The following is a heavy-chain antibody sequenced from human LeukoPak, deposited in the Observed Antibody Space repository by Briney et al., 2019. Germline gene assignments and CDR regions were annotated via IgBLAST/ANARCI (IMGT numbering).Heavy chain of an antibody. V-gene: IGHV3-23*01. Sequence: GGSLRLSCAASGFTFSSYAMSWVRQAPGKGLEWVSAINGSGGSTYYADSVKGRFTISRDNSKNTLYLQMNSLRAEDTAVYYCAKGRGVGATSFSRGYYFDYWGQGTLVTVSS. CDR3: AKGRGVGATSFSRGYYFDY. J-gene: IGHJ4*02. D-gene: IGHD1-26*01. CDR2: INGSGGST. CDR1: GFTFSSYA.